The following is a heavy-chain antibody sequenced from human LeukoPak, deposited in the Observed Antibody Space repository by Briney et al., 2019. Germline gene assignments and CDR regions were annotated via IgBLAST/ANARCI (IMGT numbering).Heavy chain of an antibody. CDR3: ARLGGSAYCVSTTCHFDY. CDR2: IYTGDSNT. D-gene: IGHD2-2*01. Sequence: GESLKISCQRSGNRFTSYWIGWVRQMPGKGLEWMGIIYTGDSNTKYSPSFQGQVTISVDKSISTAYLQWSSLKASDTAMYYCARLGGSAYCVSTTCHFDYWGQGTLVTVSS. J-gene: IGHJ4*02. CDR1: GNRFTSYW. V-gene: IGHV5-51*01.